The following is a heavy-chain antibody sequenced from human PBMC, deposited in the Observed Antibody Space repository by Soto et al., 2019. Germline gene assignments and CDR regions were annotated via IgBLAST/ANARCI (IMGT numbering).Heavy chain of an antibody. CDR1: GGTFSSYA. CDR2: IIPIFGTA. V-gene: IGHV1-69*13. D-gene: IGHD3-10*01. J-gene: IGHJ4*02. CDR3: AGEGPRRFGELLAIDY. Sequence: SVKVSCKASGGTFSSYAISWVRQAPGQGLEWMGGIIPIFGTANYAQKFQGRVTITADESTSTAYMELSSLRSEDTAVYYWAGEGPRRFGELLAIDYWGQGTMVTVSS.